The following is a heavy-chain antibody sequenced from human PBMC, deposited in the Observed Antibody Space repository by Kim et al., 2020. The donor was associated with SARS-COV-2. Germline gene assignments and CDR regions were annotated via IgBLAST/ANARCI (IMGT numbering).Heavy chain of an antibody. V-gene: IGHV3-11*06. J-gene: IGHJ5*02. CDR2: ISSSSSYT. D-gene: IGHD3-3*01. Sequence: GGSLRLSCAASGFTFSDYYMSWIRQAPGKGLEWVSYISSSSSYTNYADSVKGRFTISRDNAKNSLYLQMNSLRAEDTAVYYCARYNQAMFGVVQYNWFDPWGQGTLVTVSS. CDR1: GFTFSDYY. CDR3: ARYNQAMFGVVQYNWFDP.